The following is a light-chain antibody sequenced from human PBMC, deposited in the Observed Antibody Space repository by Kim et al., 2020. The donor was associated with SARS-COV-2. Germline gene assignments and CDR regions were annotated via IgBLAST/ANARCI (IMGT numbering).Light chain of an antibody. Sequence: QPVLTQSPSASASLGASVKLTCTLSSGHSRYAIAWHQQQPAKGHRYLMKLNSDGHYIKGDGIPDRFSGSSSGAERYLSSSSLQSEDEADYYCQTWGPGIRVFGGGTQLTVL. CDR1: SGHSRYA. J-gene: IGLJ3*02. CDR2: LNSDGHY. CDR3: QTWGPGIRV. V-gene: IGLV4-69*01.